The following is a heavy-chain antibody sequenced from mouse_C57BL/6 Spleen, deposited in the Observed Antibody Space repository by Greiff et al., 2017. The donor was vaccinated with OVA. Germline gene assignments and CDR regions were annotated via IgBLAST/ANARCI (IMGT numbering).Heavy chain of an antibody. CDR1: GFSLTSYG. CDR3: AKDAGSSWCYAMDY. J-gene: IGHJ4*01. D-gene: IGHD1-1*01. CDR2: IWGDGST. V-gene: IGHV2-3*01. Sequence: VQGVESGPGLVAPSQSLSITCTVSGFSLTSYGVSWVRQPPGKGLEWLGVIWGDGSTNYHSALIPRLSISKDNSKSQVFLKLNSLQTDDTAPYYCAKDAGSSWCYAMDYWGQGTSVTVSS.